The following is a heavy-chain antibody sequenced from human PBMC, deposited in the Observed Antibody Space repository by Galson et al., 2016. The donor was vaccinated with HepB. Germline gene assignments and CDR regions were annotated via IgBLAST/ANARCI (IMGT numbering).Heavy chain of an antibody. CDR1: GFTFSNYG. J-gene: IGHJ6*04. V-gene: IGHV3-23*01. CDR2: ISRSGDST. CDR3: LQGRTAPAV. Sequence: SLRLSCAASGFTFSNYGMTWVRQAPGKGLEVVSSISRSGDSTDYADSVKGRFTISRDNSKNTLFPQMNSLTADDTAIYYCLQGRTAPAVRGKGTTVTVSS.